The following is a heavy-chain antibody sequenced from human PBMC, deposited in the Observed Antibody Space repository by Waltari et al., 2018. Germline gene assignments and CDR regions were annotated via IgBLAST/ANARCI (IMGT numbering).Heavy chain of an antibody. CDR2: ISSSSSYI. Sequence: EVQLVESGGGLVKPGGSLRLSCAASGFTFSSYSMNWVRQAPGKGLEWGSSISSSSSYIYYADSVKGRFTISRDNAKNSLYLQMNSLRSDDTAVYYCARERWPNRRDAFDIWGQGTMVTVSS. D-gene: IGHD2-8*01. CDR1: GFTFSSYS. CDR3: ARERWPNRRDAFDI. J-gene: IGHJ3*02. V-gene: IGHV3-21*04.